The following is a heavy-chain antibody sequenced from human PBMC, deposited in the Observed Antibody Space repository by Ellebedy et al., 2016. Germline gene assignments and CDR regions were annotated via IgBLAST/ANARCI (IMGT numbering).Heavy chain of an antibody. CDR3: ARAAYYEILTGYFHDAYDM. V-gene: IGHV4-4*02. J-gene: IGHJ3*02. CDR1: GGSISSSNW. Sequence: GSLRLXCAVSGGSISSSNWWSWVRQPPGKGLEWIGEIYHSGSTNYNPSLKSRITISVDTSKNQFSLKLSSVTAADTAVYYCARAAYYEILTGYFHDAYDMWGQGTMVTVSS. D-gene: IGHD3-9*01. CDR2: IYHSGST.